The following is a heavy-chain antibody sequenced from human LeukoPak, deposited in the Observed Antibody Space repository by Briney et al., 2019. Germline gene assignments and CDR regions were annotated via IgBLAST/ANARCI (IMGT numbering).Heavy chain of an antibody. CDR2: IWYDGSNK. V-gene: IGHV3-33*01. CDR1: GFTFRSYG. CDR3: ARDSTLVRRSFYYYYGMDV. J-gene: IGHJ6*02. D-gene: IGHD3-10*01. Sequence: GGSLRLSCAASGFTFRSYGMHWVRQAPGKGLEWVAVIWYDGSNKYYADSVKGRFTISRDNSKNTLYLQMNSLRAEDTAVYYCARDSTLVRRSFYYYYGMDVWGQGTTVTVSS.